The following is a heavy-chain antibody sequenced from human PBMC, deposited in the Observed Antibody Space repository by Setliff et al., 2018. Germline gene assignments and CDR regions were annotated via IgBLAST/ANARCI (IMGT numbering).Heavy chain of an antibody. Sequence: SETLSLTCAVYGGSFSGYYWSWIRQPPGKGLEWIGSIYHSGSTYYNPSLKSRVTISVDTSKNQFSLKLSSVTAADTAVYYCARGVAAAGPFDYWGQGTLVTVSS. CDR3: ARGVAAAGPFDY. D-gene: IGHD6-13*01. CDR1: GGSFSGYY. V-gene: IGHV4-34*01. J-gene: IGHJ4*02. CDR2: IYHSGST.